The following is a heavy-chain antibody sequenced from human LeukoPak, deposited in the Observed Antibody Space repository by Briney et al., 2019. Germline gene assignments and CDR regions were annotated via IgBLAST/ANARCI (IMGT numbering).Heavy chain of an antibody. CDR2: ISSSSSYI. V-gene: IGHV3-21*01. D-gene: IGHD6-19*01. CDR1: GFTFSSYS. CDR3: ARAPPIEVAGEFDY. Sequence: GGSLRLSCAACGFTFSSYSMNWVRQAPGKGLEWVSSISSSSSYICYAASVKGRFTISRDTANNSLYLQMSSLRAEDTAVYYCARAPPIEVAGEFDYWGEGNLVTVSS. J-gene: IGHJ4*02.